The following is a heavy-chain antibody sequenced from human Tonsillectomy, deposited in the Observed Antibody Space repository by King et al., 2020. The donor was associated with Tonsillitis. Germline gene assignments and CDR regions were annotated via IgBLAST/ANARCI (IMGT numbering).Heavy chain of an antibody. V-gene: IGHV3-7*03. Sequence: QLVQSGGGLVQPGGSLRLSCAASGFTLANYWMSWVRQAPGKGLEWVANIKQDGNEMYYVDSVKGRFNISRDNAKNSLFLQMNSLRAEDTAVYYCARGTTSSWRFGSYFQHWGQGTLVTVSP. J-gene: IGHJ1*01. CDR3: ARGTTSSWRFGSYFQH. CDR2: IKQDGNEM. CDR1: GFTLANYW. D-gene: IGHD6-13*01.